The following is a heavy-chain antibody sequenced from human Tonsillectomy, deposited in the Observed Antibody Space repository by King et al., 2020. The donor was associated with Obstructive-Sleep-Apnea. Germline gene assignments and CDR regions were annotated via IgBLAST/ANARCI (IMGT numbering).Heavy chain of an antibody. Sequence: LVQSGAEVKKPGASVKVSCKASGYTFTSYGISWVRQAPGQGLEWMGWISAYNGNTNYAQKLQGRVTMTTDTSTSTAYMELRSLRSDDTAVYYCARDRARGKLWFGEYIAAYWGQGTLVTVSS. D-gene: IGHD3-10*01. CDR3: ARDRARGKLWFGEYIAAY. J-gene: IGHJ4*02. CDR1: GYTFTSYG. V-gene: IGHV1-18*01. CDR2: ISAYNGNT.